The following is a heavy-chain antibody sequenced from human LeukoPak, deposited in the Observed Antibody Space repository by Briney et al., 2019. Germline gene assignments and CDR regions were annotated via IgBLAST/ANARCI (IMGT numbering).Heavy chain of an antibody. CDR3: AKVAGPTDFDY. J-gene: IGHJ4*02. CDR2: ISYDGNTI. Sequence: GGSLRLSCAASEFTFSNYAVHWVRQAPGKGLQWVAVISYDGNTIHYADSVKGRFTISRDTSKNTLYLQMNSLRTEDTAVYYCAKVAGPTDFDYWGQGTLVTVSS. V-gene: IGHV3-30-3*01. CDR1: EFTFSNYA.